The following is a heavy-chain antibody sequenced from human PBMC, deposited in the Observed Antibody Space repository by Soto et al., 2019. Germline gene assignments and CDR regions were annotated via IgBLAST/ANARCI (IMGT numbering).Heavy chain of an antibody. J-gene: IGHJ6*02. CDR2: MSYDGSK. Sequence: QVQLVESGGGVVQPGRSLRLSCAAAGFTFSSYGMHWVRQAPGTGLEWVAVMSYDGSKYYADTVKGRFTISRDNSKNSLYLQINSLRVEDTAVYYCAKDFTPWFGDYFYYYYGMDVWGQGTTVTVSS. D-gene: IGHD4-17*01. CDR1: GFTFSSYG. V-gene: IGHV3-30*18. CDR3: AKDFTPWFGDYFYYYYGMDV.